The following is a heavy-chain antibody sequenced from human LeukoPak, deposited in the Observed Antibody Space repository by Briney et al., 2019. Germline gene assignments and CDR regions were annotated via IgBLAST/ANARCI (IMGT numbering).Heavy chain of an antibody. CDR3: ARKGYGSGSYYNPDAFDI. CDR2: INSDGSST. J-gene: IGHJ3*02. D-gene: IGHD3-10*01. V-gene: IGHV3-74*01. Sequence: PGGSLRLSCAASGFTFSSYWMHWVRQAPGKGLVWVSRINSDGSSTSYADSVKGRFTISRDNAKNSLYLQMNSLRAEDTAVYYCARKGYGSGSYYNPDAFDIWGQGTMVTVSS. CDR1: GFTFSSYW.